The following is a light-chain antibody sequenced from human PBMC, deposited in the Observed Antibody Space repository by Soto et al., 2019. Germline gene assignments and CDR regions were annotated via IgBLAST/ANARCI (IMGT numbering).Light chain of an antibody. CDR3: QLYGSSPFT. J-gene: IGKJ3*01. CDR1: QRVSSSY. Sequence: EIVLTQSPGTLSLSPGERATLACRASQRVSSSYLAWYQQKPGQAPRLLIYGASSRATGIPDRFSGSVSATDFPLTISRLEPEDFAVYYCQLYGSSPFTFGPGTKVDIK. V-gene: IGKV3-20*01. CDR2: GAS.